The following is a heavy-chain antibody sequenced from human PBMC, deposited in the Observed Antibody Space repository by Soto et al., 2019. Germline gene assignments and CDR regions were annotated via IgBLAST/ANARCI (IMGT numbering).Heavy chain of an antibody. J-gene: IGHJ6*02. D-gene: IGHD2-21*02. CDR2: FDPEDGET. CDR3: ATAERRLLALYYYYYGMDV. Sequence: GASVKVSCKVSGYTLTELSMHWVRQAPGKGLEWMGGFDPEDGETIYAQKFQGRVTMTEDTSTDTAYMELSSLRSEDTAVYYCATAERRLLALYYYYYGMDVWGQGTTVTVSS. V-gene: IGHV1-24*01. CDR1: GYTLTELS.